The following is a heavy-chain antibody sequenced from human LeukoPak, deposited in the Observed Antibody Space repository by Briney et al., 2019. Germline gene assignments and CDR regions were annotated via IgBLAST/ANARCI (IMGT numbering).Heavy chain of an antibody. CDR1: GFTFSSYA. CDR3: AIDPRDYDYIWRDAFDI. CDR2: ISGSGGST. D-gene: IGHD3-16*01. V-gene: IGHV3-23*01. Sequence: TGGSLRLSCAASGFTFSSYAMSWARQAPGKGLEWVSAISGSGGSTYYADSVKGRFTISRDNSKNTLYLQMNSLRAEDTAVYYCAIDPRDYDYIWRDAFDIWGQGTMVTVSS. J-gene: IGHJ3*02.